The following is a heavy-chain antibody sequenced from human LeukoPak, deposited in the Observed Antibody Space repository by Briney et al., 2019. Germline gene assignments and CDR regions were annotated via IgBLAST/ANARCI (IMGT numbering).Heavy chain of an antibody. D-gene: IGHD3-22*01. J-gene: IGHJ4*02. CDR1: GGSISSYY. Sequence: SETLSLTCTVSGGSISSYYWSWIRQPPGKGLEWIGYIYYSGSTYYNPSLKSRVTISVDTSKNQFSLRLSSVTAADTAVYYCARHREYYYDSTFDYWGQGTLVTVSS. V-gene: IGHV4-59*04. CDR2: IYYSGST. CDR3: ARHREYYYDSTFDY.